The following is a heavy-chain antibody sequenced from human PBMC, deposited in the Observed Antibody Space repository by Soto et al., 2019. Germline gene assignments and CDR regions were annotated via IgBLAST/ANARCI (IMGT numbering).Heavy chain of an antibody. CDR3: AREWXYYGSSGYXLQYYFDT. D-gene: IGHD3-22*01. CDR2: ISNDGSNK. Sequence: QVQLVESGGGVVQPGRSLRLSCAASGFSFSTYAMHWVRQAPGKXLEWVAVISNDGSNKYYADSVKGRLTISRDNSKNTLSLQMNSLRPEDTAGYYCAREWXYYGSSGYXLQYYFDTWGQGTLVTVSS. J-gene: IGHJ4*02. V-gene: IGHV3-30-3*01. CDR1: GFSFSTYA.